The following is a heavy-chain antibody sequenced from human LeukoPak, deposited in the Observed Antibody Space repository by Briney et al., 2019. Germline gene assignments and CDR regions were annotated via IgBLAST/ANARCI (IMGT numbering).Heavy chain of an antibody. CDR2: IYSGGST. V-gene: IGHV3-53*01. Sequence: GGSLRLSCAASGFTVSSNYMSWVRQAPGKGLEWVSVIYSGGSTYYADSVKGRFTISRDNSKNTLYLQMNSLRAEDTALYHCARTYYDSSGYYYGDAFDIWGQGTMVTVSS. D-gene: IGHD3-22*01. CDR1: GFTVSSNY. CDR3: ARTYYDSSGYYYGDAFDI. J-gene: IGHJ3*02.